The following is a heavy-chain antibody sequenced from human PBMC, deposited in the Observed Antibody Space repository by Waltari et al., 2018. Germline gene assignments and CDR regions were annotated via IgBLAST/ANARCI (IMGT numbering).Heavy chain of an antibody. V-gene: IGHV4-39*07. J-gene: IGHJ4*02. CDR3: ATDETWEFYDRSGYYSRFDY. CDR2: IYYPGRT. D-gene: IGHD3-22*01. Sequence: QVRLQESGPGLVRPSETLSLTCTVSGGSISSSSSSYYWGWVRQPPGKGLEWIASIYYPGRTSFNPALESRVNMSVDTSRNQFSLTLSAVTAADTAVYYCATDETWEFYDRSGYYSRFDYWGQGTLVTVSS. CDR1: GGSISSSSSSYY.